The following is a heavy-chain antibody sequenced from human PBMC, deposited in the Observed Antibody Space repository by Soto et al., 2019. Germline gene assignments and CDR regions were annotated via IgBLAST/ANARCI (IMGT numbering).Heavy chain of an antibody. CDR3: AGTYDTSGDYPYYCEY. Sequence: QVQLVQSGAEVKKPGSSVRVSCEASGGTFIDYAFRWVRQAPGQGLEWRGGTVPISGIADYAQKFQGRITITADASTRTAYREVPSLRSECTAVYYCAGTYDTSGDYPYYCEYWGRGTMVTSSP. V-gene: IGHV1-69*01. D-gene: IGHD3-22*01. CDR2: TVPISGIA. J-gene: IGHJ4*02. CDR1: GGTFIDYA.